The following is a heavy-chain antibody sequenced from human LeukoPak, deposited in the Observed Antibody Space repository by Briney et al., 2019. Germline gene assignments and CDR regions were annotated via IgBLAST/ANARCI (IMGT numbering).Heavy chain of an antibody. D-gene: IGHD6-13*01. V-gene: IGHV3-21*01. J-gene: IGHJ4*02. CDR3: VQQLVSTY. CDR2: ISSSRYI. CDR1: GVSFTGSS. Sequence: VGALRLSCAASGVSFTGSSMYGVRPGPREGLEWVSSISSSRYIYYADSVKGRFTISRDNAKNSLYLQMNSLRAEDTAVYYCVQQLVSTYWGQGTLVTVSS.